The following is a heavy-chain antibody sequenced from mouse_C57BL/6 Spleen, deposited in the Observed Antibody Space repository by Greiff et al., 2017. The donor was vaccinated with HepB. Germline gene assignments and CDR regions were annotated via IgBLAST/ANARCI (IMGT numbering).Heavy chain of an antibody. CDR2: ISNGGGST. J-gene: IGHJ4*01. CDR3: ARQGYSNSLYAMDY. V-gene: IGHV5-12*01. D-gene: IGHD2-5*01. CDR1: GFTFSDYY. Sequence: EVHLVESGGGLVQPGGSLKLSCAASGFTFSDYYMYWVRQTPEKRLEWVAYISNGGGSTYYPDTVKGRFTISRDNAKNTLYLQMSRLKSEDTAMYYCARQGYSNSLYAMDYWGQGTSVTVSS.